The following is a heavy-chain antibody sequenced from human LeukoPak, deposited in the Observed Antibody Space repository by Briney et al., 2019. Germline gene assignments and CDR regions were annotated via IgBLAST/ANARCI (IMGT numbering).Heavy chain of an antibody. CDR3: ASHYDTSGYHYFDF. CDR1: GFTFSSCS. Sequence: GGSLRLSCAASGFTFSSCSMNWVRQAPGKGLEWVSYISSSSSTIYYADSVKGRFTISRDSSKNTLYLQMNSLRAEDTAVYYCASHYDTSGYHYFDFRGQGTLVTVSS. CDR2: ISSSSSTI. V-gene: IGHV3-48*01. D-gene: IGHD3-22*01. J-gene: IGHJ4*02.